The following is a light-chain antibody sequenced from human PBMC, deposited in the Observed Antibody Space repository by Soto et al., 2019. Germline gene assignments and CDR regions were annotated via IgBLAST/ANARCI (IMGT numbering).Light chain of an antibody. CDR2: NNN. CDR1: SSDIGSNT. CDR3: AAWDDSLNGLV. Sequence: QSVLTQPPSASGTPGQRVTISCSGSSSDIGSNTVNWYQQLPGTAPNLLIYNNNQRPSGVPDRFSGSKSGTSASLAISGLQSDDEADYYCAAWDDSLNGLVFGTGTKVTVL. J-gene: IGLJ1*01. V-gene: IGLV1-44*01.